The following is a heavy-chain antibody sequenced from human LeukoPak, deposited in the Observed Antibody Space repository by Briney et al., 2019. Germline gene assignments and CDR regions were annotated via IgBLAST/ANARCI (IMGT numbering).Heavy chain of an antibody. CDR3: ARHRDYYDT. D-gene: IGHD3-22*01. CDR1: GGSISNYY. CDR2: VYYSGST. J-gene: IGHJ4*01. V-gene: IGHV4-59*01. Sequence: SETLSLTCTVSGGSISNYYWTWIRQPPGKGLEWIAYVYYSGSTNYNPSLKSRVSISVDTSKNQFSLKLSSVTAADTAVYFCARHRDYYDTWGRGTLVTVSS.